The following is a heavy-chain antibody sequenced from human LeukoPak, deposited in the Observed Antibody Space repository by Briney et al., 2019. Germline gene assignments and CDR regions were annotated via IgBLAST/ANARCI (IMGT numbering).Heavy chain of an antibody. CDR2: IKQDGSEK. CDR1: GFTFSSYW. J-gene: IGHJ4*02. Sequence: GGSLRLSCAASGFTFSSYWVSWVRQAPGKGLEWVANIKQDGSEKYYVDSVKGRFTISRDNAKNSLYLQMNSLRAEDTAVYYCAREWGGSWDYWGQGTLVTVSS. D-gene: IGHD3-3*01. V-gene: IGHV3-7*01. CDR3: AREWGGSWDY.